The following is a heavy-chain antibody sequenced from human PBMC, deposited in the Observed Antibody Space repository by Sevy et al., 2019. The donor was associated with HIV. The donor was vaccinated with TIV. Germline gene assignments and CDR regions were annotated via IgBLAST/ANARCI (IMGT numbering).Heavy chain of an antibody. CDR3: ASTFSIGVAGRNLGDY. Sequence: ASVKVSCKASGYTFTSYYMHWVRQAPGQGLEWMGIINPSGGSTSYAQKFQGRVTMTRDTSTSTVYMELSSLRSEDTAVYYGASTFSIGVAGRNLGDYWGQGTLVTVSS. D-gene: IGHD6-19*01. CDR1: GYTFTSYY. V-gene: IGHV1-46*01. CDR2: INPSGGST. J-gene: IGHJ4*02.